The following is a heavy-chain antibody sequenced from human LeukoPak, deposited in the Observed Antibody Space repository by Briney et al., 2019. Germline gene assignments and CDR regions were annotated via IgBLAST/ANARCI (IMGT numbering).Heavy chain of an antibody. CDR2: ISSSSSYI. D-gene: IGHD5-12*01. Sequence: KPGGSLRLSCAASGFTFSSYSMNWARQAPGKGLECVSSISSSSSYIYYADSVKGRFTISRDKFKNSLYLQMNSLRAEDTGVYYCARSSGTRSGVASPDWFDIWGQGTLVTVSS. CDR1: GFTFSSYS. V-gene: IGHV3-21*01. CDR3: ARSSGTRSGVASPDWFDI. J-gene: IGHJ5*02.